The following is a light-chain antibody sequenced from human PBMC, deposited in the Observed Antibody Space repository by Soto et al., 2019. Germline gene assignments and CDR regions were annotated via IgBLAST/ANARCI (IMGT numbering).Light chain of an antibody. Sequence: EIQLTQSPSFLSASVGERVTITCRASQGISSNLAWYQQKPGKAPKLLSHAASTLQSGVPSRFSGSGSGTEFTLTISILQPEDFATYYCQQLNSYPFLTFGGGTKVEIK. CDR1: QGISSN. CDR2: AAS. J-gene: IGKJ4*01. V-gene: IGKV1-9*01. CDR3: QQLNSYPFLT.